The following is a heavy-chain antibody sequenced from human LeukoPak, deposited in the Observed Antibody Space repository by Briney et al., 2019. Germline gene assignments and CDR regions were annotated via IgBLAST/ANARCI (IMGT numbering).Heavy chain of an antibody. J-gene: IGHJ6*03. CDR1: GGSISSYY. V-gene: IGHV4-59*01. Sequence: SETLSLTCTVSGGSISSYYWSWIRQPPGKGLEWIGYIYYSGSTNYNPSLKSRVTISVDTSKNQFSLKLSSVTAADTAVYYCARMEWELLADYYYMDVWGKGTTVTVSS. CDR2: IYYSGST. D-gene: IGHD1-26*01. CDR3: ARMEWELLADYYYMDV.